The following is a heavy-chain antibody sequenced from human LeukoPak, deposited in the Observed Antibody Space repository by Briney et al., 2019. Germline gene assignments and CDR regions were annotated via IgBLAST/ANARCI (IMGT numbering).Heavy chain of an antibody. CDR2: IKQDGSEK. J-gene: IGHJ4*02. CDR3: ARDEYYYDSSGSSTTFDY. V-gene: IGHV3-7*01. D-gene: IGHD3-22*01. CDR1: GFTFSSHW. Sequence: GGSLRLSCAASGFTFSSHWMSWVRQAPGKGLEWVANIKQDGSEKYYVDSVKGRFTISRDNAKNSLYLQMNSLRAEDTAVYYCARDEYYYDSSGSSTTFDYWGQGTLVTVSS.